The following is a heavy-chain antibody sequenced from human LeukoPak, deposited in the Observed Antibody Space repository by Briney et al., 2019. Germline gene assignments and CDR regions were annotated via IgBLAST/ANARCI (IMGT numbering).Heavy chain of an antibody. CDR1: NGSIRDKYY. V-gene: IGHV4-39*01. J-gene: IGHJ6*02. Sequence: SETLSLTCSVSNGSIRDKYYWGWIRQPPGKGLEWIASQYYGSHTYYTPSLESRVTISLDASRNQFSLQLRSVTAADTAVYYCARHWGHNYYYGLGVWGQGTSVIVAS. D-gene: IGHD3-16*01. CDR3: ARHWGHNYYYGLGV. CDR2: QYYGSHT.